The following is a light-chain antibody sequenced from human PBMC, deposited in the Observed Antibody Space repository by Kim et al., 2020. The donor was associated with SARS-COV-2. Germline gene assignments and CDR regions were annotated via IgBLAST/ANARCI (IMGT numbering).Light chain of an antibody. CDR2: RDS. V-gene: IGLV3-9*01. Sequence: SVARGQTARFACGGNSIGSENVHWYQQKPGQAPVLVIHRDSNRPSGIPERFSGSNSGNTATLTISRAQAGDEADYYCQVWDSSTVVFGGGTQLTVL. CDR3: QVWDSSTVV. CDR1: SIGSEN. J-gene: IGLJ2*01.